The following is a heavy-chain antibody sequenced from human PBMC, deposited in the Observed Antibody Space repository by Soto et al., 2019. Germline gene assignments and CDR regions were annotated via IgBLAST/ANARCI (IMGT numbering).Heavy chain of an antibody. CDR3: ARGPAVAGTDYFDS. J-gene: IGHJ4*02. CDR1: GFTFSDYA. V-gene: IGHV3-30-3*01. CDR2: ASYDGSNT. D-gene: IGHD6-19*01. Sequence: GGSLRLSCAASGFTFSDYAMDWVRQSPGRGLEWVAVASYDGSNTFYADSVKGRFTISRDNSENTLYLQMNSLRGEDTAVYYCARGPAVAGTDYFDSWGQGIVVTVSS.